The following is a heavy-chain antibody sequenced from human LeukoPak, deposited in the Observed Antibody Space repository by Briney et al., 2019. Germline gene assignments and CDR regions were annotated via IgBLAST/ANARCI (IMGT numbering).Heavy chain of an antibody. V-gene: IGHV4-59*01. CDR2: IYYSGST. J-gene: IGHJ5*02. CDR3: ARINGGWYENWFDP. CDR1: GGSISSYY. Sequence: SETLSLTCTGSGGSISSYYWSWIRQPPGKGLEWIRYIYYSGSTNYNPSLKSRVTISVDTSKNQFSLKLSSVTAADTAVYYCARINGGWYENWFDPWGQGTLVTVSS. D-gene: IGHD6-19*01.